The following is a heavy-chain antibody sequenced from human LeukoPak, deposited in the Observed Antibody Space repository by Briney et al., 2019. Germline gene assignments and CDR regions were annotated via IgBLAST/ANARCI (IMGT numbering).Heavy chain of an antibody. Sequence: PGGSLSLSCAASGFTFSSYGMHWVRQPPGKGLEWVAIIWYDGSNKYYAYSVKGRFTISRDNSKNTLYLQMNSLRAEDTAVYYCARSSGSNWGQGTLVTVSS. CDR1: GFTFSSYG. CDR3: ARSSGSN. J-gene: IGHJ4*02. V-gene: IGHV3-33*01. D-gene: IGHD3-10*01. CDR2: IWYDGSNK.